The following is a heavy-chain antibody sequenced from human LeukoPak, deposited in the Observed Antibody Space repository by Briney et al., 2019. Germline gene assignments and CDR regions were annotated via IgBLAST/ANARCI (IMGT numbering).Heavy chain of an antibody. V-gene: IGHV1-2*02. Sequence: GASVKVSCKASGYTFTSYYMHWVRQAPGQGLEWMGWINPNSGGTNYAQKFQGRVTMTRDTSISTAYMELSRLRSDDTAVYYCAREAVTINRNFDYWGQGTLVTVSS. CDR1: GYTFTSYY. CDR3: AREAVTINRNFDY. D-gene: IGHD4-17*01. J-gene: IGHJ4*02. CDR2: INPNSGGT.